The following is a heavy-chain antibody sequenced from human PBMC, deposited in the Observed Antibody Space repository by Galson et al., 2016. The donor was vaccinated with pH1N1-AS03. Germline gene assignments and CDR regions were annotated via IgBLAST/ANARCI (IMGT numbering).Heavy chain of an antibody. J-gene: IGHJ3*02. Sequence: GLEWMGATSPDDSQTKYSPSFEGQVTISVDKSITTAFLQWNSLKASDTALYYCGRHTFSYDTTDTNRPDAFDIWGQGTMVTVFS. D-gene: IGHD3-22*01. CDR3: GRHTFSYDTTDTNRPDAFDI. V-gene: IGHV5-51*01. CDR2: TSPDDSQT.